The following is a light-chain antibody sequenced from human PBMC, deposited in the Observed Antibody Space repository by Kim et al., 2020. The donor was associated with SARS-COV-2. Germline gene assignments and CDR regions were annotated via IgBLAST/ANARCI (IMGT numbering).Light chain of an antibody. Sequence: EIVMTQSPATLSVSPRERVTLSCRASQSVSTNVAWYQQKPGQAPSLLVHSASTRATGIPARFSGSGSGTEFTLTISSLQSEDFAVYYCQHYNEWPPWTFGQGTKVDIK. V-gene: IGKV3-15*01. CDR1: QSVSTN. CDR2: SAS. J-gene: IGKJ1*01. CDR3: QHYNEWPPWT.